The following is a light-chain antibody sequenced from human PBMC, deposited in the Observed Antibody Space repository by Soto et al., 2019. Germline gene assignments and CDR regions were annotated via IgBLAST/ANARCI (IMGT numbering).Light chain of an antibody. CDR1: HSDIGNYNY. CDR2: DVG. V-gene: IGLV2-14*03. J-gene: IGLJ1*01. Sequence: QSALTQPASVSGSPGQSITIPCTGTHSDIGNYNYVSWYQHLPGKAPKLMIYDVGSRPSGVSSRFSGSKSGNTASLAISGLQAEDEADYYCNSYREDHPRLYVFGTGTKSPS. CDR3: NSYREDHPRLYV.